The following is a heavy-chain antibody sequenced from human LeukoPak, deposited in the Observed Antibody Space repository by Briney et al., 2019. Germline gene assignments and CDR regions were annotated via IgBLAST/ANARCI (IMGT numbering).Heavy chain of an antibody. CDR2: IYHSGST. J-gene: IGHJ5*02. V-gene: IGHV4-34*01. CDR1: GGPFRGYH. D-gene: IGHD3-3*01. Sequence: PSETLSLTCAVYGGPFRGYHWSWIRQPPGKGLEWIGEIYHSGSTKYNPSLKSRVTISVDTSKNQFSLKLSSVTAADTAVYYCARAGYDFWSGYSIWFDPWGQGTLVTVSS. CDR3: ARAGYDFWSGYSIWFDP.